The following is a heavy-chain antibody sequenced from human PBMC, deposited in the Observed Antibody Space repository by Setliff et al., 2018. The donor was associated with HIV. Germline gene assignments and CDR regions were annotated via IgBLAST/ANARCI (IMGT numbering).Heavy chain of an antibody. V-gene: IGHV4-39*01. Sequence: SETLCLTCTVSGGSISSGSYYWSWIRQPPGKVLEWIGSIYYSGSTYYNPSLKIRVTISVDTSKNQFSLKLSSVTAADTAVDYCARGTHLWPAYWGQGTLVTVSS. CDR1: GGSISSGSYY. J-gene: IGHJ4*02. CDR3: ARGTHLWPAY. CDR2: IYYSGST. D-gene: IGHD3-10*01.